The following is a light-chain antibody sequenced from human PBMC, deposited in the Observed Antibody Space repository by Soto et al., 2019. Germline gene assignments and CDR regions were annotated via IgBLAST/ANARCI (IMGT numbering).Light chain of an antibody. CDR1: KLGDMY. Sequence: SYELTQPPSVSVSPGQTASITCSGDKLGDMYAWWYQQKPGQSPVLVIYQDSKRPSGIPERFSGSNSGNTATLTISGTQAMDEADYYCQAWDSSTAVFGGGTKVTVL. V-gene: IGLV3-1*01. CDR2: QDS. CDR3: QAWDSSTAV. J-gene: IGLJ2*01.